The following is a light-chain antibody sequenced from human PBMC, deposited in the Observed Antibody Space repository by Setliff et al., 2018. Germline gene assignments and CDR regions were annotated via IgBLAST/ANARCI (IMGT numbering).Light chain of an antibody. V-gene: IGLV2-11*01. CDR3: CSYAGNYVFFV. CDR2: DVT. J-gene: IGLJ1*01. Sequence: QSVLAQPRSVSGSPGQSVTISCTGTSSDVGGYKYLSWYQHHPGKAPKLIIYDVTKRPSGVPDRFSGSKSGNTASLTISGLQAEDEADYYCCSYAGNYVFFVFGGGTKVTV. CDR1: SSDVGGYKY.